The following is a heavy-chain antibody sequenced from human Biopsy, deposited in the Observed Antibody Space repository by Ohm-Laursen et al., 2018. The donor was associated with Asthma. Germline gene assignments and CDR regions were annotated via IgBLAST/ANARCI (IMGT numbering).Heavy chain of an antibody. D-gene: IGHD2-15*01. CDR1: GVSIRSYY. J-gene: IGHJ4*02. CDR3: AGFCSGGNCPDH. V-gene: IGHV4-59*01. Sequence: TLSLTCTVSGVSIRSYYWTWIRQPPGKGLEWIGNIHYSGSTYSNPSLKSRVTISVDTSKKQISLRMSSVIAADTAVYYCAGFCSGGNCPDHWGQGTLVTVSS. CDR2: IHYSGST.